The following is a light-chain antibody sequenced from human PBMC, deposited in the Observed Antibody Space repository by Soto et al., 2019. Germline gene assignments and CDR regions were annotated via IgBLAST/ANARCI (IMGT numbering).Light chain of an antibody. CDR1: QSVGTK. J-gene: IGKJ5*01. Sequence: EIVMTQSPGTLSVSLGERATLSCRASQSVGTKLAWYQQKPGQAPRLLIYDASNRATGIPARFSGSGSGTDFTLTISSLEPEDFAVYYCQQRSNWPPITFGQGTRLEI. CDR2: DAS. CDR3: QQRSNWPPIT. V-gene: IGKV3-11*01.